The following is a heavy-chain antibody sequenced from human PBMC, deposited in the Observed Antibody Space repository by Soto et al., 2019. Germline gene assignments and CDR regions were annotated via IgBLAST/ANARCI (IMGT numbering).Heavy chain of an antibody. CDR1: GFTFSNYA. Sequence: LRLSCAASGFTFSNYAMVWVRQAPGKGLEWVSAIARAGDLIRYADSVKGRFTISRDNSNNTLYLQMSSLRAEDTAIYFCAKSLTVQVLYYFGHWGPGTQFTVSS. CDR3: AKSLTVQVLYYFGH. CDR2: IARAGDLI. D-gene: IGHD2-2*01. V-gene: IGHV3-23*01. J-gene: IGHJ4*02.